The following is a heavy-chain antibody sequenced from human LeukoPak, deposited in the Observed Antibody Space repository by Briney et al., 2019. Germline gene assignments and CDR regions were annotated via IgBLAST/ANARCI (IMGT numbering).Heavy chain of an antibody. CDR2: ISHSGST. V-gene: IGHV4-34*01. J-gene: IGHJ2*01. Sequence: SETLSLTCAVYGGSFSGYYWSWIRQPPGKGLEWIGEISHSGSTNYNPSLKSRVIISVDTSKNQFSLKLSSVTAADTAVYYCARGRHGYFDLWARGTRVTVSS. CDR1: GGSFSGYY. CDR3: ARGRHGYFDL.